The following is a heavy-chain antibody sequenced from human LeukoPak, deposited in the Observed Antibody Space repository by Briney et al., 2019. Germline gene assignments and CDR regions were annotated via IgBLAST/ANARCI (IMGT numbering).Heavy chain of an antibody. CDR3: ARDYGRFDP. CDR1: GGSISSYY. CDR2: IYYSGST. J-gene: IGHJ5*02. Sequence: PSETLSLTCTVSGGSISSYYWSWIRQPPGKGLEWVGYIYYSGSTNYNPSLKSRVTISVDTSKNQFSLKLSSVTAADTAVYYCARDYGRFDPWGQGTLVTVSS. V-gene: IGHV4-59*01. D-gene: IGHD3-16*01.